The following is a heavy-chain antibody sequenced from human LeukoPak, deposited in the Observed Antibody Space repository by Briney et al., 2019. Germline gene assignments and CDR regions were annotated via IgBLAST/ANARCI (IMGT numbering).Heavy chain of an antibody. CDR2: INPNSGGT. Sequence: GASVKVSCKASGYTFTGYYMHWVRQAPGQGLEWMGWINPNSGGTNYAQKFQGRVTMTRDMSISTAYMELSRLRSDDTAVYYCARGKYCSGGSCYSGFDYWGQGTLVTVSS. CDR1: GYTFTGYY. D-gene: IGHD2-15*01. J-gene: IGHJ4*02. CDR3: ARGKYCSGGSCYSGFDY. V-gene: IGHV1-2*02.